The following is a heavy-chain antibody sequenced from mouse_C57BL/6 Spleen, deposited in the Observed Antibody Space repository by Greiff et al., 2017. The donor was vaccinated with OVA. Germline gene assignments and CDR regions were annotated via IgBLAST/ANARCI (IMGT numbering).Heavy chain of an antibody. Sequence: VQLQQSGAELVRPGTSVKLSCKASGYTFTSYWMHWVKQRPGQGLEWIGVIDPSASYTNYNQKFTGKATLTVDTSSCTAYMRLRCLTSEDSASYYCARWGDGSSVYWGQGTTLTVSS. J-gene: IGHJ2*01. V-gene: IGHV1-59*01. D-gene: IGHD1-1*01. CDR2: IDPSASYT. CDR1: GYTFTSYW. CDR3: ARWGDGSSVY.